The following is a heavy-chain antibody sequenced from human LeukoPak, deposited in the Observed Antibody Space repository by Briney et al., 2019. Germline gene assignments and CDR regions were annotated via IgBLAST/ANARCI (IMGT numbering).Heavy chain of an antibody. CDR3: ARFSLGIAVAGTGEAFDS. CDR1: GGSISSYY. Sequence: SETLSLTCTVSGGSISSYYWSWIRQPAGKGLEWIGRIYTSGSTNYNPSLKSRLTMSVDTSKNQFSLKLSSVTAADTAVYYCARFSLGIAVAGTGEAFDSWGQGTMVTVSS. CDR2: IYTSGST. J-gene: IGHJ3*02. D-gene: IGHD6-19*01. V-gene: IGHV4-4*07.